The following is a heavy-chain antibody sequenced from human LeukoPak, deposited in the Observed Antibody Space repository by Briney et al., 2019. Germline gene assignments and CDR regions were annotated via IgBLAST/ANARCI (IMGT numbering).Heavy chain of an antibody. J-gene: IGHJ4*02. CDR1: GFTFSSYA. CDR3: ARDRETTGYDY. V-gene: IGHV3-30*04. CDR2: ISYDGSNK. D-gene: IGHD5-12*01. Sequence: PGRSLRLSCAASGFTFSSYAMHWVRQGPGKGLEWVAVISYDGSNKYYADSVKGRFTISRDNAKNSLYLEMNSLRGEDTAVYFCARDRETTGYDYWGQGTLVTVSS.